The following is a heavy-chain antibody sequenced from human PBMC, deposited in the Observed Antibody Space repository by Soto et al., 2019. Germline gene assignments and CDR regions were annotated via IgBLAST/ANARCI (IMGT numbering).Heavy chain of an antibody. D-gene: IGHD2-21*01. Sequence: EVQLLESGGGLVQPGGSLRLSCVASGFPFSVYAMSWVRQAPGKGLEWVAGINGGGGNTYYADSVRGRFTIARDNSKNTLFLQMNAVGVEDTALYYCTKDRDSADKCGPHLHCGMDVW. CDR2: INGGGGNT. J-gene: IGHJ6*01. CDR1: GFPFSVYA. CDR3: TKDRDSADKCGPHLHCGMDV. V-gene: IGHV3-23*01.